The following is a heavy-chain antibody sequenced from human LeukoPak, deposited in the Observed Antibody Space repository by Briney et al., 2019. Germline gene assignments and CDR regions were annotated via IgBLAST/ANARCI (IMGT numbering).Heavy chain of an antibody. CDR3: ARGGFYCGGDCYVDY. CDR2: INHSGST. V-gene: IGHV4-34*01. D-gene: IGHD2-21*02. CDR1: GGSFSTYY. J-gene: IGHJ4*02. Sequence: LETLSLTCAVYGGSFSTYYWSWIRQPPGKGLEWIGEINHSGSTNYNPSLKSRVTTSVDTSKNQFSLKLSSVTAADTAVYYCARGGFYCGGDCYVDYWGQGTLVTVSS.